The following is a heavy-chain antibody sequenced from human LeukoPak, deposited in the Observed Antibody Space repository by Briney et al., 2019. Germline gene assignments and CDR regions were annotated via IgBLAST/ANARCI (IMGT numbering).Heavy chain of an antibody. CDR2: VGYDGTR. J-gene: IGHJ4*02. D-gene: IGHD3-22*01. CDR1: GFTFSSYA. V-gene: IGHV3-23*01. Sequence: PGGSLRLSCAAPGFTFSSYAVSWVRQAPGKGLEWVSGVGYDGTRYYADSVKGRFTVSRDTATNTLYLQMSSLRAEDTAIFYCAKTQGYYDYWGQGTLVTVSS. CDR3: AKTQGYYDY.